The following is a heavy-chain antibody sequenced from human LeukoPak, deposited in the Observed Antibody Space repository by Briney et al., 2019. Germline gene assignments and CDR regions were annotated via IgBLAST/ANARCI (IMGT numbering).Heavy chain of an antibody. Sequence: GGSLRLSCAATGFTFSSYWMHWVRQAPGKGLEWVAVISYDGSNKYYADSVKGRFTISRDNSKNTLYLQMNSLRAEDTAVYYCARDLDGYSSGWYEGSDYWGQGTLVTVSS. V-gene: IGHV3-30-3*01. CDR2: ISYDGSNK. CDR1: GFTFSSYW. D-gene: IGHD6-19*01. J-gene: IGHJ4*02. CDR3: ARDLDGYSSGWYEGSDY.